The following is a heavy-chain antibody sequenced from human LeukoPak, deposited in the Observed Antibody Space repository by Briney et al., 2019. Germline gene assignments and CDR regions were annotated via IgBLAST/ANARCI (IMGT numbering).Heavy chain of an antibody. J-gene: IGHJ4*02. Sequence: GGSLRLSCAASGFTFSSYAMHWVRQAPGKGLEWVAVISYDGSNKYYADSVKGRFTISRDNSKNTLYLQMNSLRAEDTAVYYCARDSYYYDSSGYPQADWGQGTLVTVSS. D-gene: IGHD3-22*01. V-gene: IGHV3-30-3*01. CDR1: GFTFSSYA. CDR2: ISYDGSNK. CDR3: ARDSYYYDSSGYPQAD.